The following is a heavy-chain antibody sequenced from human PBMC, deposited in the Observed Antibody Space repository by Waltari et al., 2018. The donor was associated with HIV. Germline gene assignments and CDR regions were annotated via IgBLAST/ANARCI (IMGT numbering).Heavy chain of an antibody. CDR1: GFTFSTDS. CDR2: ISSSSRYI. Sequence: EVQLVESGGGLVKPGGALRLSCAVTGFTFSTDSMGGVRQAPGKGLEWVSCISSSSRYIYYADSVKGRFTISRDNAKNSLFLQMDSLRAEDTAVYYCARDGARQWLVQGGFDYWGQGALVTVSS. J-gene: IGHJ4*02. D-gene: IGHD6-19*01. CDR3: ARDGARQWLVQGGFDY. V-gene: IGHV3-21*01.